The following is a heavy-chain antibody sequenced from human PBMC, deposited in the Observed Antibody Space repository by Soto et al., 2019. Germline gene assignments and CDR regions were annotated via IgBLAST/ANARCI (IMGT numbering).Heavy chain of an antibody. CDR3: AKEGAMIGNPLFGS. V-gene: IGHV3-23*01. Sequence: GGSLRLSCAASGFIFRHYAMSWVRQAPGKGLEWVSGISGSGDGAFYADSAKGRFTISRDNSRDTLFLEVYNLRAEDTAVYYCAKEGAMIGNPLFGSWGLGTLVTVSS. J-gene: IGHJ4*02. CDR2: ISGSGDGA. CDR1: GFIFRHYA. D-gene: IGHD1-26*01.